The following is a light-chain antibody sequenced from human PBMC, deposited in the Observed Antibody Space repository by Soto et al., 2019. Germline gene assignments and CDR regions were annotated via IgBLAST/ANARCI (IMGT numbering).Light chain of an antibody. J-gene: IGLJ1*01. CDR2: EVT. Sequence: QSALTQPASVSGSPGQSITISCTGTSSDVGGYNYVSWYQQHPGKAPKLIIYEVTNRPSGVSNRFSGSKSDNTASLTISGLQAEDEADYYCISYTSVSDTSIYVFGTGTKLTVL. V-gene: IGLV2-14*01. CDR1: SSDVGGYNY. CDR3: ISYTSVSDTSIYV.